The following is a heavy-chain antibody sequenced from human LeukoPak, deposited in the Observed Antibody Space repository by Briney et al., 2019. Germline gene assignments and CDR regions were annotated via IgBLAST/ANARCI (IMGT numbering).Heavy chain of an antibody. Sequence: ASVKVSCKASGYTFTSYYMHWVRQAPGQGLEWMGIINPSGGSTSYAQKFQGRVTMTRDTSMSTVYMELSSLRSEDTAVYYCALSLAYWYFDLWGRGTLVTVSS. CDR2: INPSGGST. CDR3: ALSLAYWYFDL. V-gene: IGHV1-46*01. CDR1: GYTFTSYY. J-gene: IGHJ2*01.